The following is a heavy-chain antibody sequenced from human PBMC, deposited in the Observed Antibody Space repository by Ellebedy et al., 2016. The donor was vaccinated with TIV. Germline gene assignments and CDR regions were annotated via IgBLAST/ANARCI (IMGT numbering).Heavy chain of an antibody. D-gene: IGHD1-14*01. V-gene: IGHV3-7*03. CDR2: VKEDGNEQ. CDR3: VRDIFTAPGYGMDV. Sequence: GESLKISCATSGFNLRSFWMSWVRQAPGKGLEWVANVKEDGNEQYYVDSVKGRFTISRDNAKNSLYLQMNSLRAEDTAVYYCVRDIFTAPGYGMDVWGQGTTVTVAS. J-gene: IGHJ6*02. CDR1: GFNLRSFW.